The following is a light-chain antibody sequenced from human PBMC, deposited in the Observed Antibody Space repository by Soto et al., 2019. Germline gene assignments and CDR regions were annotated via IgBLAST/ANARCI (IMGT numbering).Light chain of an antibody. Sequence: QSVLTQPPSVSGAPGQRVTISCTGSSSNIGAGYNVHWYQQVPGTAPKLLIYGDSNRPSRVPDRFSGSKSGTSASLAITGLQVEDEADYYCQSYDSSLRGWLFGGGTKVTVL. J-gene: IGLJ3*02. CDR1: SSNIGAGYN. V-gene: IGLV1-40*01. CDR3: QSYDSSLRGWL. CDR2: GDS.